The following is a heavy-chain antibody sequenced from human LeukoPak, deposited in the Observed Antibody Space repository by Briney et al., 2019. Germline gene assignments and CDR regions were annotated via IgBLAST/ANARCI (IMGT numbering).Heavy chain of an antibody. V-gene: IGHV1-69*13. CDR3: AVGGGSYYFDY. D-gene: IGHD1-26*01. J-gene: IGHJ4*02. CDR2: IIPIFGTA. CDR1: GYTFTSYG. Sequence: SVKVSCKASGYTFTSYGISWVRQAPGQGLEWMGGIIPIFGTANYAQKFQGRVTITADESTSTDYMELSSLRSEDTAVYYCAVGGGSYYFDYWGQGTLVTVS.